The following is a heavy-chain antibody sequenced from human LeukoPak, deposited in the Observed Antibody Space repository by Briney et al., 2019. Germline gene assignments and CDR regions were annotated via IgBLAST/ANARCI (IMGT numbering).Heavy chain of an antibody. CDR1: GYSISSGYY. J-gene: IGHJ2*01. CDR3: ASRIAAPGYWYFDL. D-gene: IGHD6-13*01. V-gene: IGHV4-38-2*02. CDR2: IYHSGST. Sequence: PSETLSLTCTVSGYSISSGYYWGWIRQPPGKGLEWIGSIYHSGSTYYNPSLKSRVTISVDTSKNQFSLKLSSVTAADTAVYYCASRIAAPGYWYFDLWGRGTLVTVSS.